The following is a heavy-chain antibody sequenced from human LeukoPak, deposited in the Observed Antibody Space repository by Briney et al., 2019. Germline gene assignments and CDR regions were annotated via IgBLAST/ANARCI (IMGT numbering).Heavy chain of an antibody. Sequence: GESLKISCKGSGYSFTSYWIGWVRQMPGKGLEWMGIIYPGDSDTRYSPSFQGQVTISADKSISTAYLQWSSLKASDTVMYYCARRGAAAGREFDPWGQGTLVTVSS. CDR1: GYSFTSYW. CDR2: IYPGDSDT. CDR3: ARRGAAAGREFDP. D-gene: IGHD6-13*01. J-gene: IGHJ5*02. V-gene: IGHV5-51*01.